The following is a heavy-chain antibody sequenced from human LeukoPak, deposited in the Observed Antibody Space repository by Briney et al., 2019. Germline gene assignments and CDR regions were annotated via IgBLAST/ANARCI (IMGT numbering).Heavy chain of an antibody. CDR3: ARHPELYFFDY. Sequence: SETLSLTCPVSGASISSYYWSWIRQPPGKGLEWIGYISYSGSTNYNPSLKSRVTISADTSKNQVSLTLSSVTAADTAVYCCARHPELYFFDYWGQGTLVTVSS. CDR1: GASISSYY. V-gene: IGHV4-59*08. D-gene: IGHD3-10*01. CDR2: ISYSGST. J-gene: IGHJ4*02.